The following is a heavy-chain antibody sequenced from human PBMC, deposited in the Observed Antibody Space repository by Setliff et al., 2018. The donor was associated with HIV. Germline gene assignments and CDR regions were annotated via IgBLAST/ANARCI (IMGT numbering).Heavy chain of an antibody. CDR1: GYTFTSYW. J-gene: IGHJ4*02. CDR3: ARDLSYDYDRSSDTFDY. D-gene: IGHD3-22*01. Sequence: SGYTFTSYWIGWVRQMPGKGLEWMGIIYPGDSDTRYSPSFQGRVTISADKSINTAKNSLFLQMNSLRAEDTAVYYCARDLSYDYDRSSDTFDYWGQGTLVTVSS. V-gene: IGHV5-51*01. CDR2: IYPGDSDT.